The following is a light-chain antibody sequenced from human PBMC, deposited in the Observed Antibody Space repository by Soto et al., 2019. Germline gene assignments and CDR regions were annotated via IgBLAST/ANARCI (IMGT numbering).Light chain of an antibody. J-gene: IGLJ2*01. V-gene: IGLV1-44*01. CDR1: SSNLGSYT. Sequence: QSVLTQPPSASGTPGQRVTISCSGGSSNLGSYTVNWYQQLPGTAPKLLIFANNQRPSGVPDRFSGSKSGTSASLAISELQSEDEADYYCSSSNDDLNGVVFGGGTKRTVL. CDR2: ANN. CDR3: SSSNDDLNGVV.